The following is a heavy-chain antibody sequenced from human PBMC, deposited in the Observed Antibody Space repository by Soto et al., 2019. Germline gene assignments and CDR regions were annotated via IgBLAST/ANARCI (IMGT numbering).Heavy chain of an antibody. CDR1: GFTFSSYA. V-gene: IGHV3-30-3*01. CDR3: AREAGIAVALDY. D-gene: IGHD6-19*01. Sequence: QMQLVESGGGVVQPGRSLRLSCAASGFTFSSYAMHWVRQAPGKGLEWVAVISYDGSNKYYADSVKGRFTISRDNSKNTLYLQMNSLRAEDTAVYYCAREAGIAVALDYWGQGTLVTVSS. J-gene: IGHJ4*02. CDR2: ISYDGSNK.